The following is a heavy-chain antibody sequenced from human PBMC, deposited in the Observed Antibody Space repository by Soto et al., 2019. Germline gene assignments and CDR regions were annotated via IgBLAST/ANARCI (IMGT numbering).Heavy chain of an antibody. V-gene: IGHV3-23*01. D-gene: IGHD3-10*01. J-gene: IGHJ4*02. CDR1: GFPFINLA. Sequence: RGSLRLSCAASGFPFINLAISCGRQSPGKWLEWVSAISGTGSRTWYADSVRGRFTVSRDNSKNTLYLQMNSLRDEDTAVYYCAKFGASGSYFQFDYWGPGTLVTVSS. CDR3: AKFGASGSYFQFDY. CDR2: ISGTGSRT.